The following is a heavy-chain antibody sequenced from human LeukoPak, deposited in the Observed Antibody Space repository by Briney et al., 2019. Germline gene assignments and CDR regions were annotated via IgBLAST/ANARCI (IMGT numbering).Heavy chain of an antibody. D-gene: IGHD6-19*01. Sequence: ASVKVSCKVSGYTFTDYYMHWVPQAPGKGLEWMGLVDPEDGETIYAEKFQGKVTITADTSTDTAYMELSSLRSEDTAVYYCASLSSGWSSDVDYWGQGTLVTVSS. J-gene: IGHJ4*02. V-gene: IGHV1-69-2*01. CDR1: GYTFTDYY. CDR2: VDPEDGET. CDR3: ASLSSGWSSDVDY.